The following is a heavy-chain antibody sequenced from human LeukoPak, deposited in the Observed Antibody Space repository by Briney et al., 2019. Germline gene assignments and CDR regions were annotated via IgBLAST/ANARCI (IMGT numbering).Heavy chain of an antibody. J-gene: IGHJ5*02. V-gene: IGHV4-61*02. CDR2: IFISGGT. CDR3: AKVDGSCSGGSCPSGNWFDP. Sequence: SETLSLTCTVSGDSITSGSYYWSWIRQPAGKGLDWIGRIFISGGTNYNPSLRSRVTMSLDTSKNQFSLKLYSVTAADTAVYYCAKVDGSCSGGSCPSGNWFDPWGQGTLVTVSS. CDR1: GDSITSGSYY. D-gene: IGHD2-15*01.